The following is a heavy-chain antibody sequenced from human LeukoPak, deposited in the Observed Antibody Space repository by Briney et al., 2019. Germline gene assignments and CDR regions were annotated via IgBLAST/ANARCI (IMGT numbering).Heavy chain of an antibody. CDR3: ARDWGTWNYGMDV. V-gene: IGHV1-46*01. Sequence: ASVKVSCKASGYTFTSYYMHWARQAPGQGLEWMGIINPSGGSTSYAQKFQGRVTITADESTSTAYMELSSLRSEDTAVYYCARDWGTWNYGMDVWGQGTTVTVSS. J-gene: IGHJ6*02. CDR1: GYTFTSYY. CDR2: INPSGGST. D-gene: IGHD3-16*01.